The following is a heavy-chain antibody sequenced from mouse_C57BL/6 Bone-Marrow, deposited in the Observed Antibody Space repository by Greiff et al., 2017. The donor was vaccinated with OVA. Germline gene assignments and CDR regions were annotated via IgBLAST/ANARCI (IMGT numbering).Heavy chain of an antibody. D-gene: IGHD2-2*01. Sequence: EVQVVESGGGLVKPGGSLKLSCAASGFTFSDYGMHWVRQAPEKGLEWVAYISSGSSTIYYADTVKGRFTISRDNAKTTMFLQMNSLRSEDTAMYYCARDGYDWFAYWGQGTLVTVSA. V-gene: IGHV5-17*01. CDR2: ISSGSSTI. CDR1: GFTFSDYG. CDR3: ARDGYDWFAY. J-gene: IGHJ3*01.